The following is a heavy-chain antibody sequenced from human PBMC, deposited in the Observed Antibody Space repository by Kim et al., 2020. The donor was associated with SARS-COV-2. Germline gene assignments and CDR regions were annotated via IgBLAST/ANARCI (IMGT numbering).Heavy chain of an antibody. J-gene: IGHJ4*02. CDR1: GFSLKYYA. V-gene: IGHV3-23*01. Sequence: GGSLRLSCAASGFSLKYYAMTWVRQAPGKGLEWVSIINGRGDNTYYADSVKGRFTISRDNSKNMLYLQMNSLRVEDTATYYCAKDEGGSMILMVLGHWGQGTLVSVSS. CDR2: INGRGDNT. D-gene: IGHD3-22*01. CDR3: AKDEGGSMILMVLGH.